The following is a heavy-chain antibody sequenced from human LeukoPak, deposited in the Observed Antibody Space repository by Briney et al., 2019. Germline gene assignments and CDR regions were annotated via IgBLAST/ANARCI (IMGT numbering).Heavy chain of an antibody. CDR3: AKDLHGGYSSDY. D-gene: IGHD4-23*01. J-gene: IGHJ4*02. Sequence: GGSLRLSCAASGFTVSSNYMSWVRQAPGKGLEWVSVIYSGGSTYYADSVKGRFTISKDNSKATLYLQMNSLRPEDTAVYYCAKDLHGGYSSDYWGQGTLVTVFS. CDR2: IYSGGST. CDR1: GFTVSSNY. V-gene: IGHV3-53*05.